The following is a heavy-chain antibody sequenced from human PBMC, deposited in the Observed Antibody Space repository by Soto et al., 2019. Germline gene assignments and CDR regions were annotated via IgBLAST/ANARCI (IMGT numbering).Heavy chain of an antibody. D-gene: IGHD3-10*01. Sequence: QVQLVQSGAEVKKPGSSVKVSCKASGGTFSSYAISWVRLAPGQGLEWMGGIIPIFGTVDYAQKLQGRVTITADESMSTAYMEMSSLRSEDTAVYYCASIRANTYFCGMDVWGQGTTVTVSS. J-gene: IGHJ6*02. CDR3: ASIRANTYFCGMDV. CDR1: GGTFSSYA. V-gene: IGHV1-69*12. CDR2: IIPIFGTV.